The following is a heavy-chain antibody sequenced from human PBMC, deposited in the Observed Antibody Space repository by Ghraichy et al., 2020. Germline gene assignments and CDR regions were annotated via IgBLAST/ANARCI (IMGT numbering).Heavy chain of an antibody. V-gene: IGHV4-34*01. J-gene: IGHJ4*02. CDR2: INHSGST. CDR1: GGSFSGYY. CDR3: ARGFIAAAGTPPGFDY. D-gene: IGHD6-13*01. Sequence: TLSLTCAVYGGSFSGYYWSWIRQPPGKGLEWIGEINHSGSTNYNPSLKSRVTISVDTSKNQFSLKLSSVTAADTAVYYCARGFIAAAGTPPGFDYWGQGTLVTVSS.